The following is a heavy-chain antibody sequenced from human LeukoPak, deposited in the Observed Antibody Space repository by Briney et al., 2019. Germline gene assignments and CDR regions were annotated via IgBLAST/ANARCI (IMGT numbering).Heavy chain of an antibody. CDR2: ISSGSSAI. CDR1: GFTFTTYS. D-gene: IGHD4-17*01. V-gene: IGHV3-21*01. J-gene: IGHJ4*02. CDR3: ARGHTAVTRHFDF. Sequence: GGSLRLSCEASGFTFTTYSMTWVRQAPGEGLEGVSIISSGSSAIFSADALKGRFTISRDDAKNLLYLDMNSLRAEDTAVYYCARGHTAVTRHFDFWGQGTLVTVSS.